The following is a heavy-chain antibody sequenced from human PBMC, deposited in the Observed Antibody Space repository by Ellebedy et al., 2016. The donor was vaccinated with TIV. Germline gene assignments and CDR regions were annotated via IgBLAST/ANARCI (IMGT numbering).Heavy chain of an antibody. CDR2: IYNSGST. D-gene: IGHD2-21*02. CDR3: ARGPPSCGGDCLDV. CDR1: GGSVTSPGYY. J-gene: IGHJ6*02. Sequence: MPSETLSLTCTVSGGSVTSPGYYWNWIRQSPEKGLESIGFIYNSGSTNYNPSLKSRVSMSVDKSKNQVSLNLTSVSAADTAVYYCARGPPSCGGDCLDVWGQGTRVTVSS. V-gene: IGHV4-61*08.